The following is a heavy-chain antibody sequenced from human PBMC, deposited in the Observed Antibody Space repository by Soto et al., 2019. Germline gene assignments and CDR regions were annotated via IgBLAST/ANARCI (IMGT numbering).Heavy chain of an antibody. CDR2: IWNDGSNS. CDR1: GFTFNNYG. Sequence: QVQLVESGGGVVQPGRSLRLSCAASGFTFNNYGMHWVRQAPGKGLEWLAVIWNDGSNSSYANSVKGRFTISRDNSKNTLYLQMSSLRAEGTAVYYCARRQIPPPTRGAANARGGMDVWGQGTTVTVSS. D-gene: IGHD6-13*01. CDR3: ARRQIPPPTRGAANARGGMDV. J-gene: IGHJ6*02. V-gene: IGHV3-33*01.